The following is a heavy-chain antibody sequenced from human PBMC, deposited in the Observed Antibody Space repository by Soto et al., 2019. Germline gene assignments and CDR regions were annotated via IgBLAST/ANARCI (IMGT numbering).Heavy chain of an antibody. D-gene: IGHD4-17*01. Sequence: PGGSLRLSCAASGFTFSTYSMNWVRQAPGKGLEWVSSISSSSSYIYYADSVKGRFTLSRDNAKNSLYLQMNSLRAEDTAVYYCATIMTTVTSYAMDVWGQGTTVTVSS. J-gene: IGHJ6*02. CDR2: ISSSSSYI. V-gene: IGHV3-21*01. CDR1: GFTFSTYS. CDR3: ATIMTTVTSYAMDV.